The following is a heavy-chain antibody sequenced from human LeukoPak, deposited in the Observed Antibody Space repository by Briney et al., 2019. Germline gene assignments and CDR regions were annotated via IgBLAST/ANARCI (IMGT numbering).Heavy chain of an antibody. CDR2: MNPNSGNT. CDR1: GYTLTSYD. J-gene: IGHJ4*02. Sequence: GASVKVSCKASGYTLTSYDLNWVRQATGQGLEWMGWMNPNSGNTGYAQKFQGRVTMTRNTSISTAYMELSSLTSEDTAVYYCARRIRGAPTDYWGQGTLVTVSS. V-gene: IGHV1-8*01. D-gene: IGHD3-10*01. CDR3: ARRIRGAPTDY.